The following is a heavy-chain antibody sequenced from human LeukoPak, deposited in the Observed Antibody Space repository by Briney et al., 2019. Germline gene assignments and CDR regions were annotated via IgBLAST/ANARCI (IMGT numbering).Heavy chain of an antibody. CDR1: GGTFSSYA. V-gene: IGHV1-69*05. Sequence: ASVKVSCKASGGTFSSYAISWVRQAPGQGLEWMGGIIPIFGTANYAQKFQGRVTITTDESTSTAYMELSSLRSEDTAVYYCARESPRVVPAYGFDPWGQGTLVTVSS. CDR3: ARESPRVVPAYGFDP. D-gene: IGHD2-2*01. J-gene: IGHJ5*02. CDR2: IIPIFGTA.